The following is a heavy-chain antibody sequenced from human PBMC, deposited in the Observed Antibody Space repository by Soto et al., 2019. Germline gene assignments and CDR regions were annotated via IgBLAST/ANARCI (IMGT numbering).Heavy chain of an antibody. CDR3: ARSSGGVFGSIREGSNWLAP. CDR2: LNPNGGST. CDR1: ADSNSRDH. V-gene: IGHV1-46*01. J-gene: IGHJ5*02. Sequence: WVSLKVYWKTAADSNSRDHGHWVRKKTEHGLEWMGILNPNGGSTRFAQTFQGRIPLTTDTSTRTVYMELRSLRSEDTAVYYCARSSGGVFGSIREGSNWLAPWGQGSLVTVSS. D-gene: IGHD3-16*02.